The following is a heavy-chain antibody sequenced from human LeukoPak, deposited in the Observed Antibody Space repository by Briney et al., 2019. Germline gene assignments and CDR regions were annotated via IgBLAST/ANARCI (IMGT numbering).Heavy chain of an antibody. Sequence: PSETLSLTCTVSGGSISSYYWSWIRQPPGKRLEWIGYILYSGSTNYNPSLKSRVTMSVDTSKNQFSLKVSSVTAADTAVYYCARGSSSWSDYYYMDVWGKRTTVTVSS. CDR2: ILYSGST. V-gene: IGHV4-59*01. CDR3: ARGSSSWSDYYYMDV. J-gene: IGHJ6*03. D-gene: IGHD6-13*01. CDR1: GGSISSYY.